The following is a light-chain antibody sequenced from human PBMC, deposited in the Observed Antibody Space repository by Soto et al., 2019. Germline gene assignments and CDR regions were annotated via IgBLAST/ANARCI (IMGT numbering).Light chain of an antibody. V-gene: IGKV3-15*01. J-gene: IGKJ5*01. CDR2: AAS. Sequence: PGARATLSCRVSQSVRSNLAWYQQKPGQAPRLVIYAASTRATGIPDRFSGSVSGTEFTLTISSLQSEDFAVYYCQQYNEWPPFTFGQGTRLEIK. CDR3: QQYNEWPPFT. CDR1: QSVRSN.